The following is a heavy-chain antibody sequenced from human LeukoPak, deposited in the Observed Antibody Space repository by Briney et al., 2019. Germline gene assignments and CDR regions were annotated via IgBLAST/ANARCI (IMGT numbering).Heavy chain of an antibody. J-gene: IGHJ6*02. V-gene: IGHV3-49*04. CDR3: ARGPIQLWIHNAMDV. CDR2: LRSKAYRGAT. Sequence: RSLRLSCTGSGSTFGNHANSWVGQASGLLPELVGFLRSKAYRGATEYAASVKGRFTISRDDSASIAYLQMNSLKTEDTAVYYCARGPIQLWIHNAMDVWGQGTTVTVSS. D-gene: IGHD1-1*01. CDR1: GSTFGNHA.